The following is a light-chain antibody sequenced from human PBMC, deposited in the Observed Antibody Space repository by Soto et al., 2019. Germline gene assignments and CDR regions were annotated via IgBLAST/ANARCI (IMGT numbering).Light chain of an antibody. CDR1: SSDVGAYNF. V-gene: IGLV2-11*01. J-gene: IGLJ3*02. CDR3: SSYAGSHTYEV. CDR2: DVI. Sequence: QSALTQPRSVSGSPGQSVTISCTGTSSDVGAYNFVSWYQQNPGKAPKLILYDVIKRPSGVPDRFSGSKSGNTASLTISGLQTEDEADYHCSSYAGSHTYEVFGGGTKLTVL.